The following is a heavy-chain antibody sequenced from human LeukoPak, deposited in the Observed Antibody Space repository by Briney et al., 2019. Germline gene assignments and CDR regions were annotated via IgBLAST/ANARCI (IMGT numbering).Heavy chain of an antibody. Sequence: GGSLRLSCAASGFTFSSYAMQGVRQARGEGVEWVALISYDGSNKFYADSVKGRFTISRDNSKNTLYLQMSSLRTEDTAVYYCARDLGMYAFDIWGQGTMVTVSS. CDR1: GFTFSSYA. CDR3: ARDLGMYAFDI. CDR2: ISYDGSNK. J-gene: IGHJ3*02. V-gene: IGHV3-30*04. D-gene: IGHD1-26*01.